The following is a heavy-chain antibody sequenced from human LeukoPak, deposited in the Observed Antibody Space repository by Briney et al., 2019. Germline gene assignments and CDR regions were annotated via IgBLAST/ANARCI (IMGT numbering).Heavy chain of an antibody. CDR3: ARVQLLTYSSGWYEFDY. D-gene: IGHD6-19*01. CDR1: GYTLTELS. J-gene: IGHJ4*02. V-gene: IGHV1-24*01. CDR2: FDPEDGET. Sequence: ASVKVSCKVSGYTLTELSMHWVRQAPGKGLEWMGGFDPEDGETIYAQKFQGRVTMTEDTSTDTAYMELSSLRSEDTAVYYCARVQLLTYSSGWYEFDYWGQGTLVTVSS.